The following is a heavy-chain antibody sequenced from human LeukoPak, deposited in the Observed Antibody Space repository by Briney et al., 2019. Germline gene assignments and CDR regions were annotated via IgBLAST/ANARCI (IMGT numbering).Heavy chain of an antibody. CDR3: ACGSGGSCHGGY. CDR1: GGSISSDGYY. Sequence: NPSETLSLTCTVSGGSISSDGYYWSWIRQPPGKGLEWIGYIYYSGSTNYNPSLKSRVTISVDTSKNQFSLKLSSVTAADTAVYYCACGSGGSCHGGYWGQGTLVTVSS. CDR2: IYYSGST. V-gene: IGHV4-61*08. D-gene: IGHD2-15*01. J-gene: IGHJ4*02.